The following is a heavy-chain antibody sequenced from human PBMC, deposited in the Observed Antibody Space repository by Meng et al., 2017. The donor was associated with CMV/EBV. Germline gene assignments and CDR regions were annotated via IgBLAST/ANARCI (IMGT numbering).Heavy chain of an antibody. J-gene: IGHJ4*02. D-gene: IGHD2-2*02. CDR1: GFTFSSYS. CDR3: AKFPRAPKQLLYSDY. Sequence: GESLKISCAASGFTFSSYSMNWVRQAPGKGLEWVSSISSSSSYIYYADSVKGRFTISRDNSKNTLYLQMNSLRAEDTAVYYCAKFPRAPKQLLYSDYWGQGTLVTVSS. CDR2: ISSSSSYI. V-gene: IGHV3-21*04.